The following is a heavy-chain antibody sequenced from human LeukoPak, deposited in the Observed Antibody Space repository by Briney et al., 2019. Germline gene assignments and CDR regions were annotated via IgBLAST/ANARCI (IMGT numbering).Heavy chain of an antibody. Sequence: GGSLRLSCAASGFTLSDHYMDWVRQAPGKGLEWVGRTRNKANSYSTEYAASVKGRFTISRDESKNSLYLQMNSLKTEDTAVYYCGRSRVGAIDYWGQGNLLTVSS. V-gene: IGHV3-72*01. J-gene: IGHJ4*02. CDR2: TRNKANSYST. CDR1: GFTLSDHY. CDR3: GRSRVGAIDY. D-gene: IGHD1-26*01.